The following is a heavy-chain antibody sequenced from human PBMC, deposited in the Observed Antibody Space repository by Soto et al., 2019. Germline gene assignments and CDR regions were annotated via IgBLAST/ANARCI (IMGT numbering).Heavy chain of an antibody. D-gene: IGHD3-10*01. CDR2: ISRDGNNK. J-gene: IGHJ4*02. CDR3: ARSRSGAVADSFDY. CDR1: GCTFSGYA. V-gene: IGHV3-30-3*01. Sequence: QVQLVESGGVVVQPGRSLRLSCVASGCTFSGYAMHWVRQAPGKGLEWVAVISRDGNNKYSADSVKGRFTISRDNAKNTVILQMNSLRREDTAIYYCARSRSGAVADSFDYWGQGTPVTVSS.